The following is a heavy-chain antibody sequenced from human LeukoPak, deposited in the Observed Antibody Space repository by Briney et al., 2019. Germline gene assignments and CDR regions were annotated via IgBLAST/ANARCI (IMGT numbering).Heavy chain of an antibody. Sequence: GGSLRLSCAASGFTFSSYGMHWVRQAPGKGLEWVAVISYDGSNKYYADSVKGRFTISRDNSKNTLYLQMNSLRAEDTAVYYCARAQALYYIFTGYPPRVLNFGGQGTPVTGPS. J-gene: IGHJ4*02. CDR2: ISYDGSNK. D-gene: IGHD3-9*01. V-gene: IGHV3-30*03. CDR1: GFTFSSYG. CDR3: ARAQALYYIFTGYPPRVLNF.